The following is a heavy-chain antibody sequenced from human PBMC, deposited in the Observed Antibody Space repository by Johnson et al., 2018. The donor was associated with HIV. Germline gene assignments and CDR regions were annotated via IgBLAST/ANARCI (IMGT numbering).Heavy chain of an antibody. CDR2: SGSGGST. Sequence: MLLVESGGGLVQPGGSLRLSCAASGFTVSSNYMSWVRQAPGKGLEWVSAISGSGGSTYYADSVKGRFTISRDNSKNTLYLQMNSLRAEDTAGYYCEREGLYCTGVRCYVAAFDIWGQGTKVTVSS. J-gene: IGHJ3*02. V-gene: IGHV3-66*01. CDR3: EREGLYCTGVRCYVAAFDI. D-gene: IGHD2-15*01. CDR1: GFTVSSNY.